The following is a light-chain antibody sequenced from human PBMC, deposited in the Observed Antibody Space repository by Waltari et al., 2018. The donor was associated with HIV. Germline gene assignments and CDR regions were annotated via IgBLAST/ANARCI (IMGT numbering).Light chain of an antibody. Sequence: EIVLTQSPGTLSLSPGERATLSCRASQTVGNSDLAWYQQKPGQAPRLLIYDASNRATDIPARFSGGGSGTDFTLTISSLEPEDFAVYYCHQRRNWPRTFGQGTKVDIK. CDR3: HQRRNWPRT. V-gene: IGKV3-11*01. CDR2: DAS. J-gene: IGKJ1*01. CDR1: QTVGNSD.